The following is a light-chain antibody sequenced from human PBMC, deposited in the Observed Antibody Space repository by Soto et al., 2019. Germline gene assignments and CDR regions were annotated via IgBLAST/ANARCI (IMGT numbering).Light chain of an antibody. CDR2: DAS. CDR1: HSISSW. Sequence: DVPMTQSPSTLSASVGDRVTITCRASHSISSWLAWYQQKPGKAPNLLIYDASNLESGVPSRFRGSGSGTEFTLTISSLQPDDFATYYCQQYDTFWTFGQGTKVEIK. J-gene: IGKJ1*01. V-gene: IGKV1-5*01. CDR3: QQYDTFWT.